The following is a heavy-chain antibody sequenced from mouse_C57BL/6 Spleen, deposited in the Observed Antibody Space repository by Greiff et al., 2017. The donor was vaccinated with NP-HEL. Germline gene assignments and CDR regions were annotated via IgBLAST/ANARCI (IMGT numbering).Heavy chain of an antibody. CDR3: ARDPITTEYCDV. Sequence: DVKLVESGGGLVKPGGSLKLSCAASGFTFSSYAMSWVRQTPEKRLEWVATISDGGSYTYYPDNVKGRFTISRDNAKNNLYLQMSHLKSEDTAMDYCARDPITTEYCDVWGTGTTVTVSS. CDR1: GFTFSSYA. D-gene: IGHD1-1*01. CDR2: ISDGGSYT. V-gene: IGHV5-4*01. J-gene: IGHJ1*03.